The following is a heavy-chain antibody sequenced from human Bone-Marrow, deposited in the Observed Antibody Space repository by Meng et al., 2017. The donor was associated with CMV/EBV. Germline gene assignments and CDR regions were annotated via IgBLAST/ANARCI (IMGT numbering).Heavy chain of an antibody. CDR3: AREGVLG. J-gene: IGHJ4*02. V-gene: IGHV3-21*01. Sequence: GESLKISCTASGFTFSSYTMNWVRQAPGKGLEWVSSISSGSTSIYYTDSVRGRFAISRDNAKNSLYLQMNSLRAEDTAVYYCAREGVLGWGQGTLVTVSS. D-gene: IGHD3-10*01. CDR1: GFTFSSYT. CDR2: ISSGSTSI.